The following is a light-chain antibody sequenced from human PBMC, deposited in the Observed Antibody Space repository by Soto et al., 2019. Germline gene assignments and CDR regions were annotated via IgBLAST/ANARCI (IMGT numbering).Light chain of an antibody. J-gene: IGLJ1*01. CDR1: SSNIGAGYD. Sequence: QSVLTQPPSVSGAPGQRVTISCTGSSSNIGAGYDVHWYQQLPGTVPKLVMYGTTNRPSGVPDRFSGSKSGTSASLAITGLQAEDEADYYCQSYDGTLSGSYVFGIGTKLTVL. V-gene: IGLV1-40*01. CDR2: GTT. CDR3: QSYDGTLSGSYV.